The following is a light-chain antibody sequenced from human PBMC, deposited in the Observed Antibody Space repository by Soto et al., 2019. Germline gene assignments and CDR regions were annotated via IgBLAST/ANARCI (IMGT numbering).Light chain of an antibody. J-gene: IGKJ2*02. V-gene: IGKV1-9*01. CDR1: QGISSY. Sequence: IQLTQSPSSLSASVGDRVTITCRASQGISSYLAWYQQKPGKAPKLLIYAASTLQSGVPSRFSGSGSGTDFTLTISSLQAEDFATYYYQRLNSYPRTFGQGTKLEIK. CDR2: AAS. CDR3: QRLNSYPRT.